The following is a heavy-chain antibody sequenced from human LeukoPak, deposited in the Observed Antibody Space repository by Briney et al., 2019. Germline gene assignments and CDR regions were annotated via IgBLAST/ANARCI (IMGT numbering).Heavy chain of an antibody. Sequence: PSETLSLTCTVSGGSISSSSYYWGWIRQPPGKGLEWIGSIYYSGSTYYNPSLKSRVTISVDTSKNQFSLKLSSVTAADTAVYYCARLPPSRGKLGVYYFDYWGQGTLVTVSS. CDR1: GGSISSSSYY. V-gene: IGHV4-39*01. D-gene: IGHD3-3*01. CDR3: ARLPPSRGKLGVYYFDY. CDR2: IYYSGST. J-gene: IGHJ4*02.